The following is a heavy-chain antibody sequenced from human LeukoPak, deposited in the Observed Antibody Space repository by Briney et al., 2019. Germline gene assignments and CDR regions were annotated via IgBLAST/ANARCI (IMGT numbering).Heavy chain of an antibody. CDR3: ARQSYYYDSSSYYHFFDY. V-gene: IGHV4-39*01. CDR1: GGSISSGSYY. D-gene: IGHD3-22*01. Sequence: SETLSLTCTVSGGSISSGSYYWGWIRQPPGKGLEWIGSIYYSGSTYHSPSLKSRVTISVDTSKNQFSLKLSSVTAADTAVYYCARQSYYYDSSSYYHFFDYWGQGTPVTVSS. CDR2: IYYSGST. J-gene: IGHJ4*02.